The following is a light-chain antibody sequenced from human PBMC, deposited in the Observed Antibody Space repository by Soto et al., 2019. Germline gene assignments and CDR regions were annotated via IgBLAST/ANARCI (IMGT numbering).Light chain of an antibody. CDR2: YAS. V-gene: IGKV3-15*01. J-gene: IGKJ5*01. CDR1: QSVSNN. CDR3: QQYNDCPPIT. Sequence: EIMMTQSPVTLSVSPGERATLSCRASQSVSNNLAWYQQKPGQAPRLLIYYASTRATGIPARFSGSGSGTEFTLTISSLQSEDFALYYCQQYNDCPPITFRQGTRLEIK.